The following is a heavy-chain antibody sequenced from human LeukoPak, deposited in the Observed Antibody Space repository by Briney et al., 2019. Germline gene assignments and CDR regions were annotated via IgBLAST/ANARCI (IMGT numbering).Heavy chain of an antibody. CDR2: ITGSAFST. Sequence: PGGSLRLSCAASGFTFSSYAMSWVRQAPGKGLEWVSSITGSAFSTYYVDSVKGPFTISRDNSKNTLYLQMHSLRAEDTAVYYCAKAYRTSGIAVAGWDFWGQGTLVTVSS. CDR1: GFTFSSYA. CDR3: AKAYRTSGIAVAGWDF. V-gene: IGHV3-23*01. D-gene: IGHD6-19*01. J-gene: IGHJ4*02.